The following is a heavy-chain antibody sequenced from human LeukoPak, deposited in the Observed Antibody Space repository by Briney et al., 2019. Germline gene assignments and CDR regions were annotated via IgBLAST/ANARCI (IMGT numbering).Heavy chain of an antibody. CDR2: IIPIFGTA. V-gene: IGHV1-69*05. Sequence: ASVRVSCTASGGTFSSYAISWVRQAPVQGLEWMGGIIPIFGTANYAQKFQGRVTITTDESTSTAYMELSSLRSEDTAVYYCARGGLGYCSSTSCSPPEDYWGQGTLVTVSS. J-gene: IGHJ4*02. D-gene: IGHD2-2*01. CDR3: ARGGLGYCSSTSCSPPEDY. CDR1: GGTFSSYA.